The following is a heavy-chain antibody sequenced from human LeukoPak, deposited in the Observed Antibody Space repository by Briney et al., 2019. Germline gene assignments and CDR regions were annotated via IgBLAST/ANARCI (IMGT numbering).Heavy chain of an antibody. CDR2: IRYDGSNK. J-gene: IGHJ4*02. D-gene: IGHD4-17*01. Sequence: GGTLRLSCAASGFTFSSYGMHWVRQAPGKGLEWVAFIRYDGSNKYYADSVKGRFTISRDNSKNTLYLQMNSLRAEDTAVYYCAKVAYGDAYFDYWGQGTLVTVSS. CDR1: GFTFSSYG. V-gene: IGHV3-30*02. CDR3: AKVAYGDAYFDY.